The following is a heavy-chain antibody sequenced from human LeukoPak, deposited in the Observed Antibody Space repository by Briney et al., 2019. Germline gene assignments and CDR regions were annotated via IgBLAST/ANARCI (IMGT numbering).Heavy chain of an antibody. J-gene: IGHJ5*02. CDR3: ARSPFVVVPAAISRKPVNWFDP. CDR2: IYTSGST. V-gene: IGHV4-4*07. D-gene: IGHD2-2*02. Sequence: SETLSLTCTVSGGSISSYYWSWIRQPAGKGLEWIGRIYTSGSTNYNPSLKSRVTMSVDTSKNQFSLKLSSVTAADTAVYYCARSPFVVVPAAISRKPVNWFDPWGQGTLVTVSS. CDR1: GGSISSYY.